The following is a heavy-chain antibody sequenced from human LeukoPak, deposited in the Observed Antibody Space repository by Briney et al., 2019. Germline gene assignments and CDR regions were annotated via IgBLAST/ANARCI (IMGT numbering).Heavy chain of an antibody. CDR1: GFTFSSYW. CDR3: ARDPVRYCSGGSCPYYFDY. Sequence: GVSLRLSCAASGFTFSSYWMNWARQAPGKGLEWVAVISYDGSNKYYADSVKGRFTISRDNSKNTLYLQMNRLRAEDTAVYYCARDPVRYCSGGSCPYYFDYWGQGTLVTVSS. J-gene: IGHJ4*02. V-gene: IGHV3-30-3*01. CDR2: ISYDGSNK. D-gene: IGHD2-15*01.